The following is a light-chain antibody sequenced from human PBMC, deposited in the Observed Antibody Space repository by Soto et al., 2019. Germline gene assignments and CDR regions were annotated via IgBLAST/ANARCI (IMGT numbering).Light chain of an antibody. V-gene: IGLV2-14*01. CDR2: EVS. CDR3: RSSTRSSTHVV. J-gene: IGLJ2*01. CDR1: SSDIGGYNY. Sequence: QSALTQPASVSGSPGQSITISCTGTSSDIGGYNYVSWYQQHPGQAPKLMIYEVSNRPSGVSNRFSGSKSGNTASLTISGLQAEDVAGYYCRSSTRSSTHVVFGGRTKLTVL.